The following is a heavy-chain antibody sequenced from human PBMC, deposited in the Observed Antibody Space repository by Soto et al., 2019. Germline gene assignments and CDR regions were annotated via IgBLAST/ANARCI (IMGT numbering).Heavy chain of an antibody. V-gene: IGHV1-2*04. D-gene: IGHD6-19*01. Sequence: QVQLVQSGAEVKKPGASVKVSCKASGYTFTGYYMRWVRQAPGQGLEWMGWINPNSGGTNYAQKFQGWVTMTRDTSISTAYMELSRLRSDDTAVYYCARGSSGDTYYYYYYYMDVWGKGTTVTVSS. CDR3: ARGSSGDTYYYYYYYMDV. CDR1: GYTFTGYY. J-gene: IGHJ6*03. CDR2: INPNSGGT.